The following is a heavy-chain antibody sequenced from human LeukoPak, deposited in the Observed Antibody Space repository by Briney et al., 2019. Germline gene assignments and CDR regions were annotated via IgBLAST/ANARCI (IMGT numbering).Heavy chain of an antibody. J-gene: IGHJ5*02. CDR2: IKSNGDGGTT. V-gene: IGHV3-15*01. Sequence: GGSLRLSCAASGFTLSSYWMTWVRQAPGKGLEWVGRIKSNGDGGTTDYAAPVRGRFAISRDDSENSLYLQMNSLRIEDTAFYYCTWDYAGSWGQGTLVTVSS. CDR1: GFTLSSYW. CDR3: TWDYAGS. D-gene: IGHD4-17*01.